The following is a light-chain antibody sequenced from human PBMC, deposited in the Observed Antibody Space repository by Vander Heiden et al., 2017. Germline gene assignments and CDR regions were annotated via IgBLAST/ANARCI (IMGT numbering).Light chain of an antibody. CDR1: QSVSSY. CDR2: DAS. V-gene: IGKV3-11*01. J-gene: IGKJ2*02. CDR3: QQRSRRT. Sequence: EIVLTQSPATLSLSPGERATLSCRASQSVSSYLAWYQQKPGQAPRLLIYDASNRATGIPARFSGSGAGTDVTLTISSLEHEDFAVYYCQQRSRRTFGQGTKLEIK.